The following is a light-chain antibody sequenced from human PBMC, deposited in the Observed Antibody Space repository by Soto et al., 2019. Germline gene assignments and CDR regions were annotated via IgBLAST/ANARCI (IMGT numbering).Light chain of an antibody. V-gene: IGKV1-5*01. Sequence: DIQMTQYPSTLSASVGNRVSITCLASQTVSTWLAWYQQKPGKAPKLLIYAASTLQSGVPSRFSGSGSGTDFTLTISCLQSEDFATYYCQQYYSYPPTFGQGTKVDIK. CDR3: QQYYSYPPT. J-gene: IGKJ1*01. CDR2: AAS. CDR1: QTVSTW.